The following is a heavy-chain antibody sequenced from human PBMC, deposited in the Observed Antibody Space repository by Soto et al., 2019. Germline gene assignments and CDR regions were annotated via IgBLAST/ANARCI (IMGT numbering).Heavy chain of an antibody. J-gene: IGHJ5*02. CDR3: ARDMYSSDYFVKWSEP. CDR2: ISHDGINK. V-gene: IGHV3-30-3*01. Sequence: QVRLVESGGGVVQPGRSLRLYCTASGFSFSSYAMYWFRQPPGKGLEWVAVISHDGINKHYADSVKGRVTVSRDNSNHSLDLQLNSLRGEDTAMYYCARDMYSSDYFVKWSEPWGQGTLVIVSS. CDR1: GFSFSSYA. D-gene: IGHD6-19*01.